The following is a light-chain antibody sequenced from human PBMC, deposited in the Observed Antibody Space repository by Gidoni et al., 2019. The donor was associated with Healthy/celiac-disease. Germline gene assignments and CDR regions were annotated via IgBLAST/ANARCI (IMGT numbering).Light chain of an antibody. J-gene: IGKJ4*02. Sequence: EIVLTPSPATLSFSPGERATLSCRASQRVSSYLAWYQQKPGQAPRLLIYDASNRATGIPARFSGSGSGTDFTLTISRLEPEDFAVYYCQQRSNWPPRFGGGTKVEIK. V-gene: IGKV3-11*01. CDR2: DAS. CDR3: QQRSNWPPR. CDR1: QRVSSY.